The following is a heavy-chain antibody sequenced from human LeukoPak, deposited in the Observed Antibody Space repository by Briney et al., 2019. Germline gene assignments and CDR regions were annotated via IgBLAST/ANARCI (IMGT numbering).Heavy chain of an antibody. CDR1: GGSISSSSYY. V-gene: IGHV4-39*07. CDR2: IYYSGST. CDR3: ARQTSYGDYDINY. Sequence: SETLSLTCTVSGGSISSSSYYWGWIRQPPGKGLEWIGSIYYSGSTYYNPSLKSRVTISVDTSKNQFSLKLTSVTAADTAVYYCARQTSYGDYDINYWGQGTLVTVSS. J-gene: IGHJ4*02. D-gene: IGHD4-17*01.